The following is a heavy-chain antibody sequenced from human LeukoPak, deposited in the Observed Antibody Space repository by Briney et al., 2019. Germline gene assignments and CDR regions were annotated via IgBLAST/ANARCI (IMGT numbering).Heavy chain of an antibody. J-gene: IGHJ4*02. CDR1: GGSFSGYY. CDR2: INHSGST. V-gene: IGHV4-34*01. D-gene: IGHD5-18*01. CDR3: ARETPRRGYSYGYSFDY. Sequence: SETLSLTCAVYGGSFSGYYRSWIRQPPGKGLEWIGEINHSGSTNYNPSLKSRVTISVDTSKNQFSLKLSSVTAADTAVYYCARETPRRGYSYGYSFDYWGQGTLVTVSS.